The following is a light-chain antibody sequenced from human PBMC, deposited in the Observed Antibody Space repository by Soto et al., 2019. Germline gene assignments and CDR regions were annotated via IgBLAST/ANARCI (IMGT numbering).Light chain of an antibody. CDR1: QSISSW. J-gene: IGKJ1*01. Sequence: IQMTQSPSTLSASVGDRVTITCRASQSISSWLAWYQQKPGKAPKLLIYKASNLQSGVPSRFSGSGSGTEFTLTISSLQPDDFATYYCHQYKTYWTFGHGTKVDIK. CDR2: KAS. CDR3: HQYKTYWT. V-gene: IGKV1-5*03.